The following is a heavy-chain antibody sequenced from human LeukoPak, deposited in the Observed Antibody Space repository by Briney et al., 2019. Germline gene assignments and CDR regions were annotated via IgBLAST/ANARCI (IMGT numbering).Heavy chain of an antibody. V-gene: IGHV3-23*01. CDR3: AKERSGSSGYYYYGMDV. J-gene: IGHJ6*02. Sequence: QPGGSLRLSCAASGFTFSSYAMSWVRQAPGKGLAWVSAISGSGGSTYYADSVKGRFTISRDNSKNTLYLQMNSLRAEDTAVYYCAKERSGSSGYYYYGMDVWGQGTTVTVSS. D-gene: IGHD3-22*01. CDR1: GFTFSSYA. CDR2: ISGSGGST.